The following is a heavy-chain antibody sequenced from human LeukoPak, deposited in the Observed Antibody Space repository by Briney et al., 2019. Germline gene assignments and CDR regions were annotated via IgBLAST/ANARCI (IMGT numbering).Heavy chain of an antibody. CDR1: GGSFSGYY. J-gene: IGHJ4*02. CDR2: IDHSGRT. CDR3: ARKSIVTAGRKPYDF. V-gene: IGHV4-34*01. Sequence: SETLSLTCAVYGGSFSGYYWSWIRQPPGKGLEWIGEIDHSGRTNSNASLKSRVTISVDMSKNQFSLRLSSVTAADTAVYYCARKSIVTAGRKPYDFWDQGTLVAVSP. D-gene: IGHD6-13*01.